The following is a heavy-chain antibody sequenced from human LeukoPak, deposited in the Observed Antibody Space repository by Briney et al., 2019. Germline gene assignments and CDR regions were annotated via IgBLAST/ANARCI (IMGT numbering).Heavy chain of an antibody. CDR3: ARGPMIEFWRGYSADKELSYYHYMDV. D-gene: IGHD3-3*01. Sequence: PRASVKVSCKASGYTFTSYYMHWVRQAPGQGLEWMGIINPSGGSTSYAQKFQGRVTMTRDTSTSTVYMELTSLRSEDSAVYYCARGPMIEFWRGYSADKELSYYHYMDVWGKGTTVTVSS. CDR1: GYTFTSYY. J-gene: IGHJ6*03. V-gene: IGHV1-46*01. CDR2: INPSGGST.